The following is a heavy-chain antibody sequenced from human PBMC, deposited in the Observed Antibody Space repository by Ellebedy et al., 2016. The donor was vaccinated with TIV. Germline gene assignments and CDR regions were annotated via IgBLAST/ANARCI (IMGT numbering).Heavy chain of an antibody. Sequence: MPSETLSLTCAVYGGSLSGYYWSWIRQPPGKGLEWIGEINHSGSTNYNSSLKSRVTISLDTSKNQFSLKLRSVTAADTAVYYCSRGVTDQNWGQGILVTVSS. CDR3: SRGVTDQN. CDR2: INHSGST. D-gene: IGHD2-21*02. CDR1: GGSLSGYY. V-gene: IGHV4-34*01. J-gene: IGHJ4*02.